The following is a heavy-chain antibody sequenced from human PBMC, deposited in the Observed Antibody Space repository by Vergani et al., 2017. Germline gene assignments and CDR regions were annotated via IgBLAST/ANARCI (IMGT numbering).Heavy chain of an antibody. V-gene: IGHV1-24*01. D-gene: IGHD3-22*01. Sequence: QVQLVQSGAEVKKPGASVKVSCKVSGYTLTELSMHWVRMAPGKGLEWMGGFDPEDGETIYAQKFQGRVTMTEDTSTDTAYMEQRSLRSEDTAVYYCATVVHGHYESSGYYYFDDGGQGTLVTVSS. CDR1: GYTLTELS. CDR3: ATVVHGHYESSGYYYFDD. CDR2: FDPEDGET. J-gene: IGHJ4*02.